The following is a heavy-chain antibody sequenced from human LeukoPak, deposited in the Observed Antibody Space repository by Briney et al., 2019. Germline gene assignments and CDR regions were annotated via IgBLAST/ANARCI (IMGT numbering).Heavy chain of an antibody. CDR3: VRHWPSDYRVNDMDV. Sequence: SETLSLTRTVSGGSISSSGYYWGWIRQPPGKGPEWIGNIYYTGSTYYNPSLKSRVTMSLDMSKNQFSLNLSSVTVADTAVYYCVRHWPSDYRVNDMDVWGQGTTVIVSS. CDR2: IYYTGST. J-gene: IGHJ6*02. CDR1: GGSISSSGYY. V-gene: IGHV4-39*01. D-gene: IGHD4-11*01.